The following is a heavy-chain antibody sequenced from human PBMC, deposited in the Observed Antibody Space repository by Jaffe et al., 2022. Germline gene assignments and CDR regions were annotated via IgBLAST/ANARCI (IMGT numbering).Heavy chain of an antibody. CDR3: ARGEPEGYCSSTSCPTKRYYYYYYYMDV. CDR1: GFTFSSYG. J-gene: IGHJ6*03. CDR2: IRYDGSNK. D-gene: IGHD2-2*01. Sequence: QVQLVESGGGVVQPGGSLRLSCAASGFTFSSYGMHWVRQAPGKGLEWVAFIRYDGSNKYYADSVKGRFTISRDNSKNTLYLQMNSLRAEDTAVYYCARGEPEGYCSSTSCPTKRYYYYYYYMDVWGKGTTVTVSS. V-gene: IGHV3-30*02.